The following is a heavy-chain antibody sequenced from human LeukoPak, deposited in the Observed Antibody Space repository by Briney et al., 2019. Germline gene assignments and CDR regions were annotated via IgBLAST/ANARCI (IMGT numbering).Heavy chain of an antibody. J-gene: IGHJ4*02. D-gene: IGHD3-16*01. CDR2: ISGGGDDT. V-gene: IGHV3-23*01. Sequence: GGSLRLSCAVSGFILSSYAMSWVRQAPEKGLEWVSAISGGGDDTSYADSVKGRFTISRDNSKNTLYLQMNSLRAEDTAVYYCAKDPFTFWGQGTLVTVSS. CDR3: AKDPFTF. CDR1: GFILSSYA.